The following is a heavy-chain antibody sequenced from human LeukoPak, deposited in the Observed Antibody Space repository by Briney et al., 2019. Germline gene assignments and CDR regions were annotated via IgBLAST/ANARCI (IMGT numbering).Heavy chain of an antibody. D-gene: IGHD1-1*01. J-gene: IGHJ6*02. Sequence: SVKVSCKASGYTFTSYDINWVRRATGQGLEWMGGIIPIFGTANYAQKFQGRVTITTDESTSTAYMELSSLRSEDTAVYYCAGKTGTTSYYYYYGMDVWGQGTTVTVSS. CDR3: AGKTGTTSYYYYYGMDV. CDR2: IIPIFGTA. V-gene: IGHV1-69*05. CDR1: GYTFTSYD.